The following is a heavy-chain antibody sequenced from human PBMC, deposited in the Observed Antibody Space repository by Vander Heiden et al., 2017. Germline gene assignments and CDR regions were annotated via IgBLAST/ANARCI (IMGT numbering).Heavy chain of an antibody. J-gene: IGHJ3*02. CDR3: MSWRMLLDI. V-gene: IGHV3-30*19. CDR1: GFIFTSYG. D-gene: IGHD2-8*01. CDR2: MSSDGNTK. Sequence: AQLVESGGGVVQSGRSLRVSCSASGFIFTSYGMHWVRQAPGKGLEWVAGMSSDGNTKNYADFVKGRFTISRDTSRRTLFLQMNSLRVEDTAVYYCMSWRMLLDIWGQGTEVTVSS.